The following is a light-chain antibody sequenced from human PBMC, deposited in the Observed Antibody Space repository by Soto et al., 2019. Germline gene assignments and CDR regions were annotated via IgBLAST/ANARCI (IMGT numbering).Light chain of an antibody. CDR1: QSVSTY. V-gene: IGKV3-11*01. CDR2: DAS. CDR3: HQRSNWPRT. Sequence: EIVLTQSPATLSLFPGERATLSCRASQSVSTYLAWYQQKPGQAPRLLISDASKKATGIPARFSGSGSGTDFTLTISSLEAEDSAVYYCHQRSNWPRTFGGGSKVEIK. J-gene: IGKJ4*01.